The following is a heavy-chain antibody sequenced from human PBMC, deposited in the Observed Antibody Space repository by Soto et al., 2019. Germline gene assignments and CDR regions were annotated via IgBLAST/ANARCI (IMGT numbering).Heavy chain of an antibody. V-gene: IGHV3-48*01. J-gene: IGHJ4*02. D-gene: IGHD6-13*01. CDR3: ARAGDDSVAAAEDFDY. CDR1: GFTFSSYS. Sequence: PGGSLRLSCAASGFTFSSYSMNWVRQAPGKGLEWVSYFSISSSTIYYADSVKGRFTISRDNAKNSLYLQMNSLRAEDTAVYYCARAGDDSVAAAEDFDYWGQGTLVTVSS. CDR2: FSISSSTI.